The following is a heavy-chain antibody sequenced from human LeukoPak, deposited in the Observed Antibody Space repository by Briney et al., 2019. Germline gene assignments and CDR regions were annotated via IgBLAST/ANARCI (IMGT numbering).Heavy chain of an antibody. CDR3: ARTETLAAAGYYYGMDV. CDR1: GYTFTSYY. D-gene: IGHD6-13*01. J-gene: IGHJ6*02. Sequence: ASVKVSCKASGYTFTSYYMHWVRQAPGQGLEWMGIINPSGGSTSYAQKFQGRVTMTRDTSTSTVYMELSSLRSEDTAVYYCARTETLAAAGYYYGMDVWGQGTTVTVSS. CDR2: INPSGGST. V-gene: IGHV1-46*01.